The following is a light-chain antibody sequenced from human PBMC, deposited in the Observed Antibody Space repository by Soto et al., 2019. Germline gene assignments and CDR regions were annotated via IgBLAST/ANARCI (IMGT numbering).Light chain of an antibody. CDR2: EAS. CDR1: QGISSW. J-gene: IGKJ1*01. Sequence: DIQMPKPLSPCPPLEGARATIICRASQGISSWLAWYQQKPGKAPKLLIYEASSSQIGVPPRFSGSGFGTEFTLTISSLQPDDFATYYCQHYKESSTFGQGTRLEIK. V-gene: IGKV1-5*03. CDR3: QHYKESST.